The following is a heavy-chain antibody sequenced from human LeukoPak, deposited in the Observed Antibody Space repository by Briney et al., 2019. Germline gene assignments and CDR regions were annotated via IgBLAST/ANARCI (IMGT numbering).Heavy chain of an antibody. J-gene: IGHJ5*02. D-gene: IGHD5-12*01. CDR3: AKKEVDSA. CDR1: GFTFYDYA. V-gene: IGHV3-15*05. Sequence: PGGSLRLSCAASGFTFYDYAMHWVRQAPGKGLEWVGRIKSKTDGGTIDYAAPVKGRFTISRDDSKSTLYLQMNSLRAEDTAVYYCAKKEVDSAWGQGTLVTVSS. CDR2: IKSKTDGGTI.